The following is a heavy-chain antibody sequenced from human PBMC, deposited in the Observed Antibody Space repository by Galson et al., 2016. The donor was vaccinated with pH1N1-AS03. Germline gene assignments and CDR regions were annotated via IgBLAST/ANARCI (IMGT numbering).Heavy chain of an antibody. CDR1: GFTFSDYW. D-gene: IGHD2-2*01. CDR2: IKQDGGEK. CDR3: VRDDATSYDAFDM. V-gene: IGHV3-7*01. J-gene: IGHJ3*02. Sequence: SLRLSCAASGFTFSDYWMSWVRQAPGKGLEWVADIKQDGGEKYYVDSVKGRFTISRDNAKNSLHLRMNSLTADDTAVYYCVRDDATSYDAFDMWGQGIMITVSS.